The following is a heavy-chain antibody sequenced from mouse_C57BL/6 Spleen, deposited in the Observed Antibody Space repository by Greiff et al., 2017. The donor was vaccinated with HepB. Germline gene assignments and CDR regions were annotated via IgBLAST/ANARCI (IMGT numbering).Heavy chain of an antibody. CDR1: GYTFTSYW. J-gene: IGHJ4*01. CDR3: ARRSSHYAMDY. Sequence: VQLQQPGAELVRPGSSVKLSCKASGYTFTSYWMHWVKQRPIQGLEWIGNIDPSDSETHYNQKFKDKATLTVDKSSSTAYMQLSSLTSEDSAVYYCARRSSHYAMDYWGQGTSVTVSS. CDR2: IDPSDSET. V-gene: IGHV1-52*01. D-gene: IGHD3-2*02.